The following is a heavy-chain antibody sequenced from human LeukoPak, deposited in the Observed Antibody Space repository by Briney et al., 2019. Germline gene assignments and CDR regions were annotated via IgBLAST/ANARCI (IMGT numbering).Heavy chain of an antibody. V-gene: IGHV3-15*01. Sequence: PGGSLRLSCAASGFTFSNAWMSWVRQAPGKGLEWVGRIKSKTDGGTTDYAAPVKGRFTISRDDSKNTLYLQMNSLKTEDTAVYYCTTAPKYQLLYLDYWGQGTLVTVSS. CDR1: GFTFSNAW. CDR2: IKSKTDGGTT. D-gene: IGHD2-2*01. CDR3: TTAPKYQLLYLDY. J-gene: IGHJ4*02.